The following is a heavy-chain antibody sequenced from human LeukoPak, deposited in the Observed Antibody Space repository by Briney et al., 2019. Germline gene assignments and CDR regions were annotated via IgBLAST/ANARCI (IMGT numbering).Heavy chain of an antibody. CDR2: IKQDGSEK. V-gene: IGHV3-7*01. CDR1: GFTFSSYW. CDR3: ARDQGDSSGYQWFDP. Sequence: PGGSLRLSCAASGFTFSSYWMSWVRQAPGKGLEWVANIKQDGSEKYYVDSVKGRFTISRDNAKNSLYLQMNSLRAEDTAVYYCARDQGDSSGYQWFDPWGQGTLVTVSS. J-gene: IGHJ5*02. D-gene: IGHD3-22*01.